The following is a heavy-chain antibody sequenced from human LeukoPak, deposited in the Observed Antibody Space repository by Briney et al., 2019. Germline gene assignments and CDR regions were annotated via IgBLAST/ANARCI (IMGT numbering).Heavy chain of an antibody. J-gene: IGHJ4*02. D-gene: IGHD3-10*01. CDR2: INAGNGNT. Sequence: GASVKVSCKASGYTFTSYAMHWVRQAPGQRLKWMGWINAGNGNTKYSQKFQGRVTITRDTSASTAYMELSSLRSEDTAVYYCARVEGSGSSLFDYWGQGTLVTVSS. V-gene: IGHV1-3*01. CDR1: GYTFTSYA. CDR3: ARVEGSGSSLFDY.